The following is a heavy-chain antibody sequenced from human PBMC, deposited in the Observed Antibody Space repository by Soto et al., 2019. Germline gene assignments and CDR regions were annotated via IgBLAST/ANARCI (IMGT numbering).Heavy chain of an antibody. CDR2: IYYSGST. Sequence: SETLSLTCTVSGGSISSGGYYWSWIRQHPGKGLEWIGYIYYSGSTYYNPSLKSRVTISVDTSKNQFSLKLSSVTAADTAVYYCARGTVTTYYFDYWGQGTLVTVSS. D-gene: IGHD4-4*01. CDR1: GGSISSGGYY. CDR3: ARGTVTTYYFDY. J-gene: IGHJ4*02. V-gene: IGHV4-31*03.